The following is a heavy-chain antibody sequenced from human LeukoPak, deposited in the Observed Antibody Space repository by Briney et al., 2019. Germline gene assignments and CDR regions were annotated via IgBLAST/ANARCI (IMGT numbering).Heavy chain of an antibody. CDR3: ARGGTQSPTD. Sequence: GGSLRLSCAASGFTFSSYGMHWVRQAPGKGLEWVAVISYDGSNKYYADSVKGRFTISRDNSKNTLYLQMNSLRAEDTAVYYSARGGTQSPTDWGPGTLVTVSS. J-gene: IGHJ4*02. CDR2: ISYDGSNK. V-gene: IGHV3-30*03. CDR1: GFTFSSYG.